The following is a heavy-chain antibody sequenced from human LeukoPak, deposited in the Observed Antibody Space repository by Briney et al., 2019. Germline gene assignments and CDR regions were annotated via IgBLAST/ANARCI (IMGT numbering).Heavy chain of an antibody. CDR1: GFTFSSYE. Sequence: WGSLRLSCAVSGFTFSSYEMNWVRQAPGKGLEWVSYISSSGSTIYYADSVKGRFTISRDNAKNSLYLQMNSLRAEDTAVYYCAKALMVRGVRYYYYYMDVWGKGTTVTISS. D-gene: IGHD3-10*01. CDR2: ISSSGSTI. J-gene: IGHJ6*03. V-gene: IGHV3-48*03. CDR3: AKALMVRGVRYYYYYMDV.